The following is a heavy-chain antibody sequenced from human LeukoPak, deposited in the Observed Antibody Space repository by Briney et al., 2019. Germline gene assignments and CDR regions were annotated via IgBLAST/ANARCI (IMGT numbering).Heavy chain of an antibody. J-gene: IGHJ6*03. V-gene: IGHV4-4*07. Sequence: PSETLSLTCTVSGGSISSYYWSWIRQPAGKGLEWIGRIYTSGSTNYNPSLKSRVTMSVDTSKNQFSLKLSSVTAADTAVYHCARGGGSYWNYYYYYYMDVWGKGTTVTISS. CDR3: ARGGGSYWNYYYYYYMDV. CDR2: IYTSGST. CDR1: GGSISSYY. D-gene: IGHD1-26*01.